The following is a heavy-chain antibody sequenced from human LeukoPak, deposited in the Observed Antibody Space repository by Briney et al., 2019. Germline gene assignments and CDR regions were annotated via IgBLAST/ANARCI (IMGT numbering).Heavy chain of an antibody. J-gene: IGHJ4*02. D-gene: IGHD1-26*01. V-gene: IGHV5-51*01. Sequence: GGSLQISWKASGYSFTTYWIGRVRQMPGKGVEWMGIIYPGDSDTRYSPSFQGQVTMSVDKSISTAYLQWSSLKASDTAMYYCAIHLNAGSVGASLYFDSWGQGTLVTVSS. CDR2: IYPGDSDT. CDR3: AIHLNAGSVGASLYFDS. CDR1: GYSFTTYW.